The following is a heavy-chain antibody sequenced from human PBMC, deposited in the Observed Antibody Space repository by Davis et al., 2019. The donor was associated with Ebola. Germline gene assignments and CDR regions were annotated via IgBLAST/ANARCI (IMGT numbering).Heavy chain of an antibody. V-gene: IGHV1-46*01. CDR2: INSSGGST. D-gene: IGHD3-3*01. J-gene: IGHJ6*04. CDR3: ARGPVKTILRYYYYYYGMDV. Sequence: ASVKVSCKASGYTFTSYYMHWVRQAPGQGLEWMGIINSSGGSTSYAQKFQGRVTMTRDTSTSTVYMELSSLRSEDTAVYYCARGPVKTILRYYYYYYGMDVWGKGTTVTVSS. CDR1: GYTFTSYY.